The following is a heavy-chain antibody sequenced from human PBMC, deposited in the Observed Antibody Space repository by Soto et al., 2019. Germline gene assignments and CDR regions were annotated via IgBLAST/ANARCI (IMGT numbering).Heavy chain of an antibody. V-gene: IGHV3-7*03. CDR2: IKQDGSEE. J-gene: IGHJ4*02. CDR3: ARGYSDYTDYFDY. Sequence: GGSLRLSCAASGFTFRSYWMSWVRQAPGKGLEWVANIKQDGSEEYYVDSVKDRFTISRDNAKNSLYLQMNSLRADDTAVYYCARGYSDYTDYFDYWGQGILVTVSS. CDR1: GFTFRSYW. D-gene: IGHD1-26*01.